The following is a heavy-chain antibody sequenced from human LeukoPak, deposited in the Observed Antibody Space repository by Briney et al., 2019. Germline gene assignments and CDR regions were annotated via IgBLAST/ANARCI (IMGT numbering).Heavy chain of an antibody. CDR2: IHHSGST. J-gene: IGHJ6*03. Sequence: PSETLSLTCAVSGVSISSSNWWNWVRQPPGKGLEWIGEIHHSGSTNYNPSLKSRVTISIDTSKNQFSLKLSSVTAADTAVYYCARGYVYMDVWGKGTTVTVSS. CDR1: GVSISSSNW. D-gene: IGHD3-16*01. CDR3: ARGYVYMDV. V-gene: IGHV4-4*02.